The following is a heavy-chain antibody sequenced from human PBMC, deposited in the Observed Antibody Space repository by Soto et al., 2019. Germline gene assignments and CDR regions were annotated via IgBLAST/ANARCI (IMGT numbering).Heavy chain of an antibody. CDR3: ARGPKRRNSSSWFYYYGMDV. J-gene: IGHJ6*02. Sequence: VKVSCKASGGTFSSYAISWVRQAPGQGLEWLGGIIPIFGTANYAQKFQGRVTITADESTSTAYMELSSLRSEDTAVYYCARGPKRRNSSSWFYYYGMDVWGQGTTVTVSS. D-gene: IGHD6-13*01. CDR2: IIPIFGTA. CDR1: GGTFSSYA. V-gene: IGHV1-69*01.